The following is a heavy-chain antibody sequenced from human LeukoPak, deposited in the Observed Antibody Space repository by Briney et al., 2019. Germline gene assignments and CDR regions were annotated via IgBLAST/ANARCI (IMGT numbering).Heavy chain of an antibody. Sequence: GGSLRLSCAASGFTFSSYDMHWVRQATGKGLEWVSAIGTAGDTYYPGSVKGRFTISRENAENSLYLQMNSLRAGDTAVYYCARGGGFAYYYGMDVWGQGTTVTVSS. J-gene: IGHJ6*02. CDR3: ARGGGFAYYYGMDV. V-gene: IGHV3-13*01. CDR2: IGTAGDT. CDR1: GFTFSSYD. D-gene: IGHD3-16*01.